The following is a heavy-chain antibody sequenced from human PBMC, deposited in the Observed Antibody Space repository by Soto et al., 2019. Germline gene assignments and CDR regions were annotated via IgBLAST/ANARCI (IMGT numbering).Heavy chain of an antibody. CDR2: IYYSGST. J-gene: IGHJ5*02. CDR1: GGSISSGGYY. D-gene: IGHD2-8*01. V-gene: IGHV4-31*03. Sequence: PSETLSLTCTVSGGSISSGGYYWSWIRQHPGKGLEWIGYIYYSGSTYYNPSLKSRVTISVDTSKNQFSLKLSSVTAADTAVYYCARDRYCTNGVCQFGWFDTWGQGTLVTVSS. CDR3: ARDRYCTNGVCQFGWFDT.